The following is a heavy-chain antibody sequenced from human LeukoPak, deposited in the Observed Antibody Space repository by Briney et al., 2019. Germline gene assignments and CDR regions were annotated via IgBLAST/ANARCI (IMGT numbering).Heavy chain of an antibody. J-gene: IGHJ4*02. CDR2: INPGGTET. CDR3: GRFGYVAGVDL. D-gene: IGHD6-19*01. CDR1: GYSLSTYW. Sequence: GGSLRLSCAASGYSLSTYWVTWVRQAPGTGLEWVANINPGGTETYYVEPVKGRFTISRDNAKNLVYLQMNSLRAEDSAVYHCGRFGYVAGVDLWGQGTLVTVSS. V-gene: IGHV3-7*01.